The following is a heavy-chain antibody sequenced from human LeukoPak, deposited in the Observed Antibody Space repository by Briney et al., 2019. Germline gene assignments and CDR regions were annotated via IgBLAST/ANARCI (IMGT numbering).Heavy chain of an antibody. Sequence: RASVKVSCKASGYTFTSYGISWVRQAPGQGLEWMGWISAYNGNTNYAQKLQGRVTMTTDTSTSTAYMELSRLRSDDTAVYYCARDSGTTGEVKFDPWGQGTLVTVSS. CDR3: ARDSGTTGEVKFDP. CDR1: GYTFTSYG. J-gene: IGHJ5*02. D-gene: IGHD3-10*01. CDR2: ISAYNGNT. V-gene: IGHV1-18*01.